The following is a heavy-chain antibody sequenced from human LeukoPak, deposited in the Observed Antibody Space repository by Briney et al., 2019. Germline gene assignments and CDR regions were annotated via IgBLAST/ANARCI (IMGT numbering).Heavy chain of an antibody. CDR1: GGSISSYY. D-gene: IGHD3-3*01. CDR2: IYYSGST. V-gene: IGHV4-59*01. Sequence: PSETLSLTCTVSGGSISSYYWSWIRQPPGKGLEWIGYIYYSGSTNYNPSLKSRVTISVETSKNQLSLKLSSVTAADTAVYYCGTGSGYYMPEYYFDYWGQGTLVTVSS. J-gene: IGHJ4*02. CDR3: GTGSGYYMPEYYFDY.